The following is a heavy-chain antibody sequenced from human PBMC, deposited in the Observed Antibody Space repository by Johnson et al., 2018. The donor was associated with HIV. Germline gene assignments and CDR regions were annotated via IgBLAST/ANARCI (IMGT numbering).Heavy chain of an antibody. CDR2: ILFDSTIY. CDR1: QLPFSSYA. J-gene: IGHJ3*02. D-gene: IGHD2-21*01. V-gene: IGHV3-30*02. Sequence: QLQLVESGGGVVQPGGSLRLSCDASQLPFSSYAMHWVRQAPGKGLECLPFILFDSTIYYQRDSVQGRFFLSRDNSKDTLYLQMNSLRAEDTAVYYCAKGPQGIATPDAFDIWGQGTMVTVSS. CDR3: AKGPQGIATPDAFDI.